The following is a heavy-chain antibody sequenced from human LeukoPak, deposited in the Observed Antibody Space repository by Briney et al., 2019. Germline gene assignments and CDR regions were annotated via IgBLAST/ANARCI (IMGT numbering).Heavy chain of an antibody. CDR2: IYYSGNT. J-gene: IGHJ3*02. V-gene: IGHV4-39*01. CDR3: ARATYYYDSSGYWTLEFDFDI. D-gene: IGHD3-22*01. CDR1: GGSIDSTSYY. Sequence: PSETLSLTCSVSGGSIDSTSYYWGWFRQPPGKGLEWIGTIYYSGNTYYNPSLRSRLTISVDTSKNQFSLKLSSVTAADTAVYYCARATYYYDSSGYWTLEFDFDIWGQGTMVTVSS.